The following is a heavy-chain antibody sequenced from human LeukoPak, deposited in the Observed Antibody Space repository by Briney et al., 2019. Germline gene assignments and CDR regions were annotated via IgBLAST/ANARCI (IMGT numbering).Heavy chain of an antibody. Sequence: PGGSLRLSCAASGFTFSSYSMNWVRQAPGKGLEWVSSISSSSSYIYYADSVKGRFTISRDNAKNSLYLQMNSLRAEDTAVYYCARVENSGSYLFTDGVDYWGQGTLVTVSS. V-gene: IGHV3-21*01. CDR1: GFTFSSYS. CDR3: ARVENSGSYLFTDGVDY. J-gene: IGHJ4*02. CDR2: ISSSSSYI. D-gene: IGHD1-26*01.